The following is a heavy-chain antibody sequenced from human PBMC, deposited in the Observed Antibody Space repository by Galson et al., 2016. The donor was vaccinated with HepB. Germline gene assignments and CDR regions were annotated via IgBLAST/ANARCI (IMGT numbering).Heavy chain of an antibody. CDR1: GFTLSNYW. CDR2: ITSSSDTM. CDR3: ARDDYFRLGY. J-gene: IGHJ4*02. Sequence: SLRLSCAASGFTLSNYWMHWVRQAPGKGLEWIAWITSSSDTMYYADSVKGRFTISRDNAKNSLYLEMNSLRDEDTAVYYCARDDYFRLGYWGQGTLVTVSS. V-gene: IGHV3-48*02. D-gene: IGHD3-16*01.